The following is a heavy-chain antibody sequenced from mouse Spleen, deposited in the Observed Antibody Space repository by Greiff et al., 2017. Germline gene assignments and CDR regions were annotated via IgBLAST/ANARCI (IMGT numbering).Heavy chain of an antibody. Sequence: VQLVESGAELVRPGASVTLSCKASGYTFTDYEMHWVKQTPVHGLEWIGAIDPETGGTAYNQKFKGKAILTADKSSSTAYMELRSLTSEDSAVYYCTREGDWVLYFDYWGQGTTLTVSS. CDR1: GYTFTDYE. V-gene: IGHV1-15*01. CDR2: IDPETGGT. CDR3: TREGDWVLYFDY. D-gene: IGHD2-13*01. J-gene: IGHJ2*01.